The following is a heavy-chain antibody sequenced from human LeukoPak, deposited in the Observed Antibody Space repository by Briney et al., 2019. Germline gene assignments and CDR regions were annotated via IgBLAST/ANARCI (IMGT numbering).Heavy chain of an antibody. Sequence: PGGSLRLSCAASGFTFSSYAMSWVRQAPGKGLEWVSGISGSGGRTYYAVSVKGRFTISRDNSKNTLYLQMNSLRAEDTAVYYCAKGRLELPDYWGQGTLVTVSS. D-gene: IGHD1-7*01. CDR2: ISGSGGRT. CDR1: GFTFSSYA. V-gene: IGHV3-23*01. CDR3: AKGRLELPDY. J-gene: IGHJ4*02.